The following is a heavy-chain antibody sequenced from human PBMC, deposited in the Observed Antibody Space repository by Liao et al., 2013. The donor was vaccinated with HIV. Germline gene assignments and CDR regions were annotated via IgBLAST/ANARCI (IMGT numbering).Heavy chain of an antibody. V-gene: IGHV4-34*02. J-gene: IGHJ4*02. CDR3: ARGRVVPAAIRAKYFDF. Sequence: QVQLEQWGAGLLKPSETLSLTCAVYGGSFSGYYWTWIRQPPGKGLEWIGEINHSGSTIYTPSLKSRLIISADTSKNQFSLKLTSVTTADSAVYYCARGRVVPAAIRAKYFDFWGQGNLVTVSS. D-gene: IGHD2-2*02. CDR1: GGSFSGYY. CDR2: INHSGST.